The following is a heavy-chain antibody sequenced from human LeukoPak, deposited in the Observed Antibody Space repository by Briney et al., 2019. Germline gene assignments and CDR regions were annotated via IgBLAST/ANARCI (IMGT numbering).Heavy chain of an antibody. CDR3: ARTYYDFWSGKGYNWFDP. CDR1: GYTLTELS. CDR2: FDPEDGET. D-gene: IGHD3-3*01. V-gene: IGHV1-24*01. J-gene: IGHJ5*02. Sequence: ASVKVSCKVSGYTLTELSMHWVRQAPGKGLEWMGGFDPEDGETIYAQKFQGRVTMTEDTSTDTAYMELSSLRSEDTAVYYCARTYYDFWSGKGYNWFDPWGQGTLVTVSS.